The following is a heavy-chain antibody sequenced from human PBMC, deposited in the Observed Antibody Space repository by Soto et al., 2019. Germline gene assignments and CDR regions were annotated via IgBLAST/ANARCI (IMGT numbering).Heavy chain of an antibody. V-gene: IGHV3-30-3*01. CDR1: GFSFSSYV. Sequence: GGSLRLSCAGSGFSFSSYVLSWVRQAPGRGLEWVAATSYDGNNRYYADSVKGRFIISRDNSKNTLDLEMETPRPEDTAVYYCAGVYYGGDSVNNFWGQGTPVTVSS. CDR3: AGVYYGGDSVNNF. D-gene: IGHD2-21*02. J-gene: IGHJ4*02. CDR2: TSYDGNNR.